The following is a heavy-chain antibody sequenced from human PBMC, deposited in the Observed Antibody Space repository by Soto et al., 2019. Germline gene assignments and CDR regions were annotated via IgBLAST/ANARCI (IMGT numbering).Heavy chain of an antibody. CDR3: ARDTSALLDCGGDCYSVA. Sequence: PGGSLRLSCAASGSTFSSYSMNWVRQAPGKGLEWVSSISSSSSYIYYADSVKGRFTISKDNAKNSLYLQMNSLRAEDTAVYYCARDTSALLDCGGDCYSVAWGQGTLVTVSS. J-gene: IGHJ5*02. V-gene: IGHV3-21*01. CDR2: ISSSSSYI. D-gene: IGHD2-21*02. CDR1: GSTFSSYS.